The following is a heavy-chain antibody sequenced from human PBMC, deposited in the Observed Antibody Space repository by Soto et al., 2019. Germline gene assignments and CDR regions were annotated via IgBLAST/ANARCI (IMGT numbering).Heavy chain of an antibody. CDR3: ARGVARDGSSLYTGASDS. V-gene: IGHV1-2*04. D-gene: IGHD2-2*01. J-gene: IGHJ4*02. CDR1: GYTFTDFY. CDR2: INPDTGGT. Sequence: VHLVQSGAEVQNSGASVRVSCKASGYTFTDFYIHWLRQAPGQGLEWMGWINPDTGGTDYKEKFQGWVTMTRDTXTXTXXMALTSLNSADPPIYFCARGVARDGSSLYTGASDSWGQGTLVTVSS.